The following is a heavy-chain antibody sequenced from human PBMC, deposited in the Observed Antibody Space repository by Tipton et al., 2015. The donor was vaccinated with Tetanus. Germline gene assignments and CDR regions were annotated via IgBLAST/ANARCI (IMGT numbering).Heavy chain of an antibody. CDR1: RGSISSGGPY. V-gene: IGHV4-31*03. CDR2: IHHTGST. D-gene: IGHD5-18*01. CDR3: ARQKRGYSYGAFDY. Sequence: TLSLTCTVSRGSISSGGPYWSWIRQFPGKGLEWMGYIHHTGSTYYNPSLKTRITLSVDTSKNQFSLKLSSVTAAGTAVYYCARQKRGYSYGAFDYWGQGTLVTVSS. J-gene: IGHJ4*02.